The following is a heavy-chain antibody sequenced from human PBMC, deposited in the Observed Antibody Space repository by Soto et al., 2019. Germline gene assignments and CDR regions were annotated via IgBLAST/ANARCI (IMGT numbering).Heavy chain of an antibody. CDR2: ISSSSSYI. V-gene: IGHV3-21*01. D-gene: IGHD5-12*01. J-gene: IGHJ6*03. CDR3: AREGVATKPNYYYYYYMDV. Sequence: EVQLVESGGGLVKPGGSLRLSCAASGFTFSSYSMNWVRQAPGKGLEWVSSISSSSSYIYYADSVKGRFTISRDNAKNSLYLQMNSLGAEDTAVYYCAREGVATKPNYYYYYYMDVWGKGTTVTVSS. CDR1: GFTFSSYS.